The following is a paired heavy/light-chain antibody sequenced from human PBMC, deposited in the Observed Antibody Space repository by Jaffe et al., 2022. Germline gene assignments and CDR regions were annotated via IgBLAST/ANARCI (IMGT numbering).Light chain of an antibody. V-gene: IGLV3-19*01. J-gene: IGLJ2*01. CDR1: SLRSYY. CDR2: GKN. CDR3: NSRDSSGNLVV. Sequence: SSELTQDPAVSVALGQTVRITCQGDSLRSYYASWYQQKPGQAPVLVIYGKNNRPSGIPDRFSGSSSGNTASLTITGAQAEDEADYYCNSRDSSGNLVVFGGGTKLTVL.
Heavy chain of an antibody. CDR1: GFSLSTSGVG. Sequence: QITLKESGPTLVKPTQTLTLTCTFSGFSLSTSGVGVGWIRQPPGKALEWLALIYWNDDKRYSPSLKSRLTITKDTSKNQVVLTMTNMDPVDTATYYCAHSRGYDDFWSGYLITTQLIFDYWGQGTLVTVSS. V-gene: IGHV2-5*01. CDR3: AHSRGYDDFWSGYLITTQLIFDY. CDR2: IYWNDDK. J-gene: IGHJ4*02. D-gene: IGHD3-3*01.